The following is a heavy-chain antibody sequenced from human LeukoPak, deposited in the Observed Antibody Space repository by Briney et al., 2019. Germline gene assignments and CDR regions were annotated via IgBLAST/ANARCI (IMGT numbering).Heavy chain of an antibody. J-gene: IGHJ4*02. D-gene: IGHD3-10*01. CDR3: ARGMYYSHYGSGSYYY. CDR2: IYPGDSDT. CDR1: GYSFSSYW. V-gene: IGHV5-51*01. Sequence: KFGESLKISCKGSGYSFSSYWIGWVRQMPGKGLEWMGIIYPGDSDTRYSPSFQGQVTISADKSISTAYLQWSSLKASDTAMYYCARGMYYSHYGSGSYYYWGQGTLVTVSS.